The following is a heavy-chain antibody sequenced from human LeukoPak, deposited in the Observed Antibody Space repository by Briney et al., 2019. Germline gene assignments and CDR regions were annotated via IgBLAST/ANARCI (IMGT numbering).Heavy chain of an antibody. CDR3: AREPTVTTSGY. J-gene: IGHJ4*02. D-gene: IGHD4-17*01. V-gene: IGHV3-23*01. Sequence: GGSLRLSCAASGFTFSSYAMNWVRQAPGKGLEWVSAISGSGGSTYYADSVKGRFTISRDDAKNSLYLQMNSLRAEDTAIYFCAREPTVTTSGYWGQGTLVTVSS. CDR1: GFTFSSYA. CDR2: ISGSGGST.